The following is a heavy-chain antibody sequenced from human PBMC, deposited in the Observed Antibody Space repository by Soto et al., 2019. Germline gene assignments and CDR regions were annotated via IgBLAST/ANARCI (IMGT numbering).Heavy chain of an antibody. D-gene: IGHD6-13*01. V-gene: IGHV4-39*07. Sequence: SETLSLTCTVSGGSISSSSYYWGWIRQPPGKGLEWIGSIYYSGSTYYNPSLKSRVTISVDKSKNQFSLKLSSVTAADTAVYYCARYGSQLDTRWLDSWGQGTLVTVSS. CDR2: IYYSGST. J-gene: IGHJ5*01. CDR1: GGSISSSSYY. CDR3: ARYGSQLDTRWLDS.